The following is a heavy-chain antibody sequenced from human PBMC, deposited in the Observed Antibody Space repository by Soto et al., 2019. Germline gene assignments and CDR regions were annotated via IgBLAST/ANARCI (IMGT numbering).Heavy chain of an antibody. CDR3: AKWGLAGHGMDV. CDR2: NSYDGSKK. V-gene: IGHV3-30*18. Sequence: QVQLVESGGVVVQPGRSLRLSCAASGYIFSTYGMHWVRQAPGKGLEGVAVNSYDGSKKYYADSVKGRFTISKDNSKHTVYLQMNSRRIEDPAVYYCAKWGLAGHGMDVWGRGTTVTVSS. CDR1: GYIFSTYG. D-gene: IGHD7-27*01. J-gene: IGHJ6*01.